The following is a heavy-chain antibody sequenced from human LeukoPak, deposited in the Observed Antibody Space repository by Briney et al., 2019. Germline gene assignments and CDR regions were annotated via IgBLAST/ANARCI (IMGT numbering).Heavy chain of an antibody. CDR1: GYTFTGCY. J-gene: IGHJ4*02. CDR2: INPNSGGT. Sequence: ASVKVSCKASGYTFTGCYMHWVRQAPGRGLEWMGRINPNSGGTNYAQKFQGRVTMTRDTSISTAYMELSRLRSDDTAVYCCARVSGSYYNGPFDYWGQGTLVTVSS. V-gene: IGHV1-2*06. D-gene: IGHD3-10*01. CDR3: ARVSGSYYNGPFDY.